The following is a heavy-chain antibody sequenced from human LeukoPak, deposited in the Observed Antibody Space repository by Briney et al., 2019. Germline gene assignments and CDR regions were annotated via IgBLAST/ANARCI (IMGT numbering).Heavy chain of an antibody. CDR2: IKKDGSEK. D-gene: IGHD3-3*01. Sequence: GGPLRLPCAASGFTFSSHWMTWVRQAPGKGLEWVANIKKDGSEKYYADSVKGRFTIYRDDARNSVYLQMDILRAEDTAVYYCARGYSWSGYLYDYWGQGTLVTVSS. J-gene: IGHJ4*02. CDR3: ARGYSWSGYLYDY. V-gene: IGHV3-7*01. CDR1: GFTFSSHW.